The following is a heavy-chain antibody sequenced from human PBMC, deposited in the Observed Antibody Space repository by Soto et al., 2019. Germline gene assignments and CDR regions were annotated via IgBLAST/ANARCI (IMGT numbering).Heavy chain of an antibody. V-gene: IGHV3-33*01. CDR2: IWYDGSNK. CDR1: GFTFSSYG. D-gene: IGHD3-10*01. CDR3: ARDQDIRGSGSYYWGLYYYYGMDV. J-gene: IGHJ6*02. Sequence: GGFLRLSCAASGFTFSSYGMHWVRQAPGKGLEWVAVIWYDGSNKYYADSVKGRFTISRDNSKNTLYLQMNSLRAEDTAVYYCARDQDIRGSGSYYWGLYYYYGMDVWGQGTTVTVSS.